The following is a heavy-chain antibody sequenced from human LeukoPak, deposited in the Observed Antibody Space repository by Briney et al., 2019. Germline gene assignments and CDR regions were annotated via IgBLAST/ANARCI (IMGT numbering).Heavy chain of an antibody. V-gene: IGHV5-10-1*01. CDR2: IDPSDSYT. Sequence: GESLKISCKGSGYSFSTYWISWVRQMPGKGLEWMGRIDPSDSYTNYSPSFQGHVTISADKSISTAYLQWSSLKASDTAMYYCARLTMVRGVIIAYYYGMDVWGQGTTVTVSS. CDR1: GYSFSTYW. CDR3: ARLTMVRGVIIAYYYGMDV. D-gene: IGHD3-10*01. J-gene: IGHJ6*02.